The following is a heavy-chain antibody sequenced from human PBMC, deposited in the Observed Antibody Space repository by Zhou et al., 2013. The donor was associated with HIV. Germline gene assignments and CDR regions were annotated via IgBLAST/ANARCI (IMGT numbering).Heavy chain of an antibody. CDR3: ARGIYNSGWPMDF. Sequence: QVQLMQSASEVKKPGSSVKVSCKASGGTFSSHSISWVRQAPGQGLEWMGGIIPIFGTANYAQKFQGRVAITADASATTAYMELTGLRSEDTAVYYCARGIYNSGWPMDFWGHGTLVTVSS. J-gene: IGHJ4*01. CDR1: GGTFSSHS. CDR2: IIPIFGTA. D-gene: IGHD6-19*01. V-gene: IGHV1-69*12.